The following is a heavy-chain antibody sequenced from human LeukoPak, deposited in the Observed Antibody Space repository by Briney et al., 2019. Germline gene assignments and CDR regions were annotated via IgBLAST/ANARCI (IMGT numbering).Heavy chain of an antibody. CDR3: ARDYRVLS. J-gene: IGHJ4*02. V-gene: IGHV3-74*01. D-gene: IGHD2-8*01. Sequence: GGSLRLSCAASGFTFSSYWMNWVRQAPGKGLVWVSRIASDGSSTTYADSVKGRFSISRDNAKNTLYLQMNSLRAEDTAVYYCARDYRVLSWGQGTLVTVSS. CDR1: GFTFSSYW. CDR2: IASDGSST.